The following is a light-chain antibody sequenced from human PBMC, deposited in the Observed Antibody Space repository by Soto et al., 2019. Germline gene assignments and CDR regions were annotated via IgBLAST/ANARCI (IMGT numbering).Light chain of an antibody. V-gene: IGKV2-40*01. CDR1: QSLLDSDDGNTY. CDR2: TVS. Sequence: DIVMTQTPLSLPVTPVDAASISCVSSQSLLDSDDGNTYLDWYLQKPGQSPQLLIYTVSYRASGVPDRFSGSGSGTEFTLTISGLQSEDFAVYYCQWDNNWSCGPGTKGDIK. CDR3: QWDNNWS. J-gene: IGKJ1*01.